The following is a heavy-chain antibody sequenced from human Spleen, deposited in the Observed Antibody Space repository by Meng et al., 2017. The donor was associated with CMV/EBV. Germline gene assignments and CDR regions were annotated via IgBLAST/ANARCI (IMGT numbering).Heavy chain of an antibody. V-gene: IGHV3-7*01. J-gene: IGHJ4*02. Sequence: GESLKISCAASGFHFSTYWMSWVRQAPGKALEWVANINQDGSQRNYVDSVKGRFTISRDNAKNSMYLQMNSLRVEDTAVYYCARDQIRGVVGARPRGPGDLWGQGTLVTVSS. CDR2: INQDGSQR. CDR3: ARDQIRGVVGARPRGPGDL. D-gene: IGHD1-26*01. CDR1: GFHFSTYW.